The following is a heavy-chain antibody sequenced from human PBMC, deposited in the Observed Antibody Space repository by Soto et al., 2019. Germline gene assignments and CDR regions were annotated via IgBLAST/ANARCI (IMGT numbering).Heavy chain of an antibody. CDR1: GGSIGSYY. CDR3: ATAGGIDV. Sequence: AETRSLACTVWGGSIGSYYWSWIRQPPGKGLEWIGYIYYSGSTNYNPSLKSRVTISVDTSKNQFSLKLSSVTAADTAVYYCATAGGIDVWGQRTTVTVSS. J-gene: IGHJ6*02. CDR2: IYYSGST. V-gene: IGHV4-59*01.